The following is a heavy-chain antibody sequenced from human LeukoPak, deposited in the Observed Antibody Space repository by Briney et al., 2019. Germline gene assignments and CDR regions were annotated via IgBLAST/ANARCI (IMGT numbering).Heavy chain of an antibody. CDR1: GFTFSSYW. CDR2: IKQDGGEK. CDR3: ARLGARQVLDY. D-gene: IGHD4-17*01. Sequence: RGSLRLSCTASGFTFSSYWMSWARQAPGKGLEWVANIKQDGGEKYYVDSVKGRFTISKDNAKNSLYLQMNSLRAEDTAVYYCARLGARQVLDYWGQGTLVTVSS. V-gene: IGHV3-7*01. J-gene: IGHJ4*02.